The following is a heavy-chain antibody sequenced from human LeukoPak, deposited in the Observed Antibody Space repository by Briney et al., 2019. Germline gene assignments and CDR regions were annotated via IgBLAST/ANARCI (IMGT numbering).Heavy chain of an antibody. D-gene: IGHD5-12*01. CDR1: GDSISSGGRY. J-gene: IGHJ4*02. CDR3: ARDRGSYSGYATGDYFDY. CDR2: IYSSGYT. Sequence: PSETLSLTCTVSGDSISSGGRYWRWVRQPAGKGLEWIGRIYSSGYTNYNPSLNSRVTISVDTSKNQFSLKLNSVTAADTAVYYCARDRGSYSGYATGDYFDYWGQGSLVTVSS. V-gene: IGHV4-61*02.